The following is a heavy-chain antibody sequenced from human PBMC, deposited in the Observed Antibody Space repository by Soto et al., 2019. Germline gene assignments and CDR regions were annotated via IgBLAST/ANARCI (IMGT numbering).Heavy chain of an antibody. CDR3: PSGFRGDSYRPKPRYYHGMDV. CDR2: IIPIFGTA. CDR1: GWGFSRYA. Sequence: SVNVSRKASGWGFSRYASSWGLQTPGQGLEWMGGIIPIFGTANYAQEFQGRATITADESTSTAYMQVICLKPDDTAVYYCPSGFRGDSYRPKPRYYHGMDVSGQPT. J-gene: IGHJ6*02. V-gene: IGHV1-69*13. D-gene: IGHD1-26*01.